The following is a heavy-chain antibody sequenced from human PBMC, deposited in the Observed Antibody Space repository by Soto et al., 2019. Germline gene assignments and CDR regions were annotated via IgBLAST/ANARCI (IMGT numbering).Heavy chain of an antibody. V-gene: IGHV4-59*08. CDR1: SGSISSYY. Sequence: SETLSLTCTVASGSISSYYWSWLRQPPGKGLEWIGCAYYSGSTYYNPSLKSRVTISIDTSKNQFSLKLSSVTAADTAVYYCARSPPIHRLLYYFDYWGQGTLVTVSS. CDR2: AYYSGST. J-gene: IGHJ4*02. CDR3: ARSPPIHRLLYYFDY.